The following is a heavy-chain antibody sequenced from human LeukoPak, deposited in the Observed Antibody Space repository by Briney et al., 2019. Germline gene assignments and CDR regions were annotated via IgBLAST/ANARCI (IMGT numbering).Heavy chain of an antibody. CDR1: GYTFTSYG. Sequence: ASVKVSCKASGYTFTSYGISWVRQAPGQGLEWMGWISAYNGNTNYAQKLQGRVTMTTDTSTSTAYMELRSLRSDDTAVYCCARESCSSTSCYYVYWGQGTLVTVSS. J-gene: IGHJ4*02. CDR2: ISAYNGNT. V-gene: IGHV1-18*04. D-gene: IGHD2-2*01. CDR3: ARESCSSTSCYYVY.